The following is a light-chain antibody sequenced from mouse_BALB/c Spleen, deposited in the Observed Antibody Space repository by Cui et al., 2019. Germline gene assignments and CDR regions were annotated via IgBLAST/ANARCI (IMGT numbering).Light chain of an antibody. J-gene: IGKJ4*01. Sequence: QIVLTQSPAIMPAFQGEKVTMTCSASSSVSYMHWYQQKSGTSPKRWIYDTSKLASGVPARFSGSGSGTSYSLTISSMEAEDAATYYCQQWSSNPPTFGSGTKLEIK. CDR1: SSVSY. V-gene: IGKV4-59*01. CDR3: QQWSSNPPT. CDR2: DTS.